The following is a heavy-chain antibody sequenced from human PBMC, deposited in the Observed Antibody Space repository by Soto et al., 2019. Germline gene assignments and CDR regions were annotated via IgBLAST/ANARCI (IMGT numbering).Heavy chain of an antibody. CDR3: ARGPELRPRGGLDV. CDR1: GYTLANYG. J-gene: IGHJ6*02. Sequence: ASVKVSCKASGYTLANYGISWVRRAAGQGLEWMGCINPTCGGTSHAQKFMGRVTMTRDTAISTAYMELSRLRSGDTAAYSCARGPELRPRGGLDVWGRGPTVTVSS. D-gene: IGHD3-16*01. V-gene: IGHV1-2*02. CDR2: INPTCGGT.